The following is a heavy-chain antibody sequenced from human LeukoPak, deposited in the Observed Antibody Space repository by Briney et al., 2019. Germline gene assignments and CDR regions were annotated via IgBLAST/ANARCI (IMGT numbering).Heavy chain of an antibody. CDR2: IKQDGSEK. J-gene: IGHJ4*02. CDR1: GFTFSSYW. V-gene: IGHV3-7*01. CDR3: ARERGYDFWSGYYTRGFDY. D-gene: IGHD3-3*01. Sequence: GGSLRLSCAASGFTFSSYWMSWVRQAPGKGLEWVANIKQDGSEKYYVDSVKGRFTISRDNAKNSLYLQMNSLRAEDTAVYYCARERGYDFWSGYYTRGFDYWGQGTLVTVSS.